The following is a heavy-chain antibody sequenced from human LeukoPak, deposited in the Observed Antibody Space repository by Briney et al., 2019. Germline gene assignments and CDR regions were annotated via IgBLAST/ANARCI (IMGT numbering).Heavy chain of an antibody. D-gene: IGHD3-22*01. CDR2: ISHDGSNK. CDR1: GFTFSNYA. V-gene: IGHV3-30*18. CDR3: AKSFAMIVDEGAFDF. J-gene: IGHJ3*01. Sequence: GSLRLSCAASGFTFSNYAMSWVRQAPGKGLEWVAVISHDGSNKFYADSVKGRLTISRDNSKNTLNLEIISLRVEDTAVYYCAKSFAMIVDEGAFDFWGQGTMVTVSS.